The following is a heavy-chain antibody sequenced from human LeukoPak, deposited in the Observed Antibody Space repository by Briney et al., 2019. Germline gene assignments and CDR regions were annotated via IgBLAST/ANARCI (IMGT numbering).Heavy chain of an antibody. Sequence: PGGSLRLSCAASGFTLSTYWMHWVRQAPGKGLVWVSRINPDGSTTTYADSVEGRFTISRDDAKKSVYLQMDSLRADDTAVYYCAREGSLGWGQGTKVTVSS. CDR1: GFTLSTYW. CDR2: INPDGSTT. V-gene: IGHV3-74*01. J-gene: IGHJ3*01. CDR3: AREGSLG. D-gene: IGHD3-10*01.